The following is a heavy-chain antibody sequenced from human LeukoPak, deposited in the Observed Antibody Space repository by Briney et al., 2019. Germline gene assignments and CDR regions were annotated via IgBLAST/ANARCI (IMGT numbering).Heavy chain of an antibody. D-gene: IGHD3-9*01. Sequence: GGSLRLSCEASGFDFSHYGMGWVRQSPGKGLERVSTFSGTSTLTYYADSVKGRFTISRDDSKNVLYLQMNSLRDEDTAVYYCAKGDSYYDLLTCFDFWGPGTLITVSS. V-gene: IGHV3-23*01. CDR3: AKGDSYYDLLTCFDF. CDR2: FSGTSTLT. J-gene: IGHJ4*02. CDR1: GFDFSHYG.